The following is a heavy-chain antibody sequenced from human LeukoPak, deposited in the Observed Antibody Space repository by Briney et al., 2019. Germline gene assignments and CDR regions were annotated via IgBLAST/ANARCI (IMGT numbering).Heavy chain of an antibody. CDR1: GGTFNTYA. CDR2: IIPIFDTT. D-gene: IGHD1-26*01. Sequence: ASVTVSCKASGGTFNTYAIIWVRQAPGQGLEWMGGIIPIFDTTNYAQKFQGRVTITADESTSTAYMELSGLRSEDTAVYYCARGLDTGIVRDAFDIWGQGSMVTVSS. J-gene: IGHJ3*02. V-gene: IGHV1-69*13. CDR3: ARGLDTGIVRDAFDI.